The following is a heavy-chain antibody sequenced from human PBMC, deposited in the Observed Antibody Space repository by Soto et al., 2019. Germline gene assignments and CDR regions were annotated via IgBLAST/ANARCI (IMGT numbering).Heavy chain of an antibody. CDR2: ISGSGGTT. V-gene: IGHV3-23*01. Sequence: GSLRLSCAASGFTFSSYAMTWVRQAPGKGLEWVSGISGSGGTTSYADSVKGRFTVSRDNSKKTLYLQMNSLRPEDTAVYYCAKDEYYYSRSGYYIFDSWGQGTLVTVSS. CDR3: AKDEYYYSRSGYYIFDS. D-gene: IGHD3-22*01. J-gene: IGHJ4*02. CDR1: GFTFSSYA.